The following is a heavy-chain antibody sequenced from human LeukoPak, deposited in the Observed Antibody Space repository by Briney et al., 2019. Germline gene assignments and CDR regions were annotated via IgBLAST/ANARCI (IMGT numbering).Heavy chain of an antibody. CDR3: AKEPAAGSFDY. D-gene: IGHD6-13*01. CDR2: IIPIFGTA. J-gene: IGHJ4*02. V-gene: IGHV1-69*01. Sequence: SVKVSCKASGGTFSSYAISWVRQATGQGLEWMGGIIPIFGTANYAQKFQGRVTITADESTSTAYMELSSLRSEDTAVYYCAKEPAAGSFDYWGQGTLVTVSS. CDR1: GGTFSSYA.